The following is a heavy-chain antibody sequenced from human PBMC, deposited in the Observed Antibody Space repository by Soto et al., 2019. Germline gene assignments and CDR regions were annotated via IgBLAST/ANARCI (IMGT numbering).Heavy chain of an antibody. CDR1: GYTFTGYY. V-gene: IGHV1-2*04. J-gene: IGHJ4*02. CDR2: INPNSGGT. D-gene: IGHD3-10*01. Sequence: QVQRVQSGAEVKKPGASVKVSCKASGYTFTGYYMHWVRQAPGQRLGWMGWINPNSGGTNYAQKFQGWVTMTRDTSISTAYMEQSRLRSDDTAVYYCARDARGDEAPMDYWGQGTLVTVSS. CDR3: ARDARGDEAPMDY.